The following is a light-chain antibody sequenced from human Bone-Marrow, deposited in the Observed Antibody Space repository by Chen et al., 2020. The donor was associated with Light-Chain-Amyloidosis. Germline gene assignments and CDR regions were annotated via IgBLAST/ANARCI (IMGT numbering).Light chain of an antibody. CDR2: GAS. V-gene: IGKV3-20*01. CDR1: QTVNSNY. J-gene: IGKJ1*01. Sequence: EIVLTQSPGTRALSPGERATLSCRASQTVNSNYLAWFQQKAGQAPRLLIYGASSRATDIPDRFSVSVSGTDFTLTINRLEPEDFAVYYCQQYGSSPWTFGQGTRVDIK. CDR3: QQYGSSPWT.